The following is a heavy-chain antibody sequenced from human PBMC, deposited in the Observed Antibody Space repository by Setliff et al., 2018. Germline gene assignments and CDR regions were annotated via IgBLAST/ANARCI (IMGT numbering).Heavy chain of an antibody. Sequence: GESLKISCQGSGYSFSNYWIGWVRQMPGKGLEYMGIIYPGDSDTRYSPSFQGQVTISADKSISTAYLQWSSLKASDTAMYYCARQYPYYHDSSGYFSPLDDGFDIWGQGTMVTVSS. V-gene: IGHV5-51*01. CDR3: ARQYPYYHDSSGYFSPLDDGFDI. CDR2: IYPGDSDT. CDR1: GYSFSNYW. J-gene: IGHJ3*02. D-gene: IGHD3-22*01.